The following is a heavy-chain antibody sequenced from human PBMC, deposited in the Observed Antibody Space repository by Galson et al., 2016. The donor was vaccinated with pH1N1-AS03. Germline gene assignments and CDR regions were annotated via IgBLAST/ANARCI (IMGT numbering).Heavy chain of an antibody. D-gene: IGHD3-3*01. CDR2: ISGNTLKK. V-gene: IGHV3-9*01. CDR3: AKDMEEWRVDAFHV. J-gene: IGHJ3*01. Sequence: SLRLSCAASGFNFEKYAMHWVRQALGKGPEWVSGISGNTLKKTYAASVKGRFTISRDNAKNSLYLQMDSLRPEDTALYYCAKDMEEWRVDAFHVWGQGAMVTVSS. CDR1: GFNFEKYA.